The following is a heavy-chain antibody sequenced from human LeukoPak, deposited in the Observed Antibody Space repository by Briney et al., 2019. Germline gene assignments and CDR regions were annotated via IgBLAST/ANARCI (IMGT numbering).Heavy chain of an antibody. V-gene: IGHV4-4*07. Sequence: AETLSLTCTVSGGSISSYYWSWIRQPAGKGLEWIGRIYTSGSTNYNPSLKSRVTMSVDTSKNQYTLKLRPVTGADTAVYYCASYMGGVTMNWFDPWGQGTLVTVSS. CDR2: IYTSGST. J-gene: IGHJ5*02. D-gene: IGHD3-10*01. CDR3: ASYMGGVTMNWFDP. CDR1: GGSISSYY.